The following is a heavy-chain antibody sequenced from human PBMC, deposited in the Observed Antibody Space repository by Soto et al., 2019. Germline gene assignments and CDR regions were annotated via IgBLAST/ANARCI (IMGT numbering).Heavy chain of an antibody. D-gene: IGHD3-9*01. V-gene: IGHV4-39*01. Sequence: SETLSLTCTVSGGSISSSSYYWGWIRQPPGKGLEWIGSIYYSGSTYYNPSLKSRVTISVDTSKNQFSLKLSSVTAADTAVYYCARRLRYFDWLSDPYYFDYWGQGTLVTVSS. CDR3: ARRLRYFDWLSDPYYFDY. CDR1: GGSISSSSYY. J-gene: IGHJ4*02. CDR2: IYYSGST.